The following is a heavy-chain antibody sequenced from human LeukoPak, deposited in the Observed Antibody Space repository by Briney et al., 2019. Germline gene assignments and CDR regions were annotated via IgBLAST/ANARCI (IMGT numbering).Heavy chain of an antibody. D-gene: IGHD6-6*01. J-gene: IGHJ3*02. CDR2: IYYSGST. CDR1: GGSISRSSYY. Sequence: SETLSLTCTVSGGSISRSSYYWGWIRQPPGKGLEWIGSIYYSGSTYYNPPLKSRVTISVDTSKNQFSLKLSSVTAADTAVYYCAREEYSSSADAFDIWGQGTMVTVSS. V-gene: IGHV4-39*07. CDR3: AREEYSSSADAFDI.